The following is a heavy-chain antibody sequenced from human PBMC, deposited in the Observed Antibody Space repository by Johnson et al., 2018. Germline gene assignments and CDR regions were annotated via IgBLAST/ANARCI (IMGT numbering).Heavy chain of an antibody. J-gene: IGHJ1*01. CDR1: GFTFSSYG. CDR2: ISDDGSNK. CDR3: GRAQGGXYVAEYFQH. Sequence: VQLVQSGGGLVKPGGSLRLSCAASGFTFSSYGMHWVRQAPGKGLEWVAVISDDGSNKFYAESVKGRFTISRDNSKNRVYLQMHSLKIEDTAVFYCGRAQGGXYVAEYFQHWGQ. D-gene: IGHD4-17*01. V-gene: IGHV3-30*03.